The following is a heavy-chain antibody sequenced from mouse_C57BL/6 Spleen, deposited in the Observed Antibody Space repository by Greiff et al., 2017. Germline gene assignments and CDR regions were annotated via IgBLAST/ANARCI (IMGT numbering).Heavy chain of an antibody. CDR1: GYSITSGYY. J-gene: IGHJ3*01. Sequence: ESGPGLVKPSQSLSLTCSVTGYSITSGYYWNWIRQFPGNKLEWMGYISYDGSNNYNPSLKNRISITRDTSKNQCFLKLNSVTTEDTATYYCARGSLFAYWGQGTLVTVSA. V-gene: IGHV3-6*01. CDR2: ISYDGSN. D-gene: IGHD6-2*01. CDR3: ARGSLFAY.